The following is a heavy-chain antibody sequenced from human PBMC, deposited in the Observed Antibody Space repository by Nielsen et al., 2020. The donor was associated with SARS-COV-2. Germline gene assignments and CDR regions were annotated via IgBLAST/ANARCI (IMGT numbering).Heavy chain of an antibody. CDR2: IIPIFGTA. CDR1: GYTFTSYG. J-gene: IGHJ6*03. CDR3: ARDRNEWSQFYYYYYMDV. D-gene: IGHD1-1*01. V-gene: IGHV1-69*13. Sequence: SVKVSCKASGYTFTSYGISWVRQAPGQGLEWMGGIIPIFGTANYAQKFQGRVTITADESTSTAYMELNSLRSEDTAVYYCARDRNEWSQFYYYYYMDVWGKGTTVTVSS.